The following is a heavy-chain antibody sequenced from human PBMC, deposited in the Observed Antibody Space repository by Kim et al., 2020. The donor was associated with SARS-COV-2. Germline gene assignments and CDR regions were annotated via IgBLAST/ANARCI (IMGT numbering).Heavy chain of an antibody. D-gene: IGHD6-19*01. Sequence: ARKFQGRVTMNRDTSTRTVYMELSSLRSEGTAVYYCARGTSGYYYYGMDVWGQGTTVTVSS. V-gene: IGHV1-46*01. J-gene: IGHJ6*02. CDR3: ARGTSGYYYYGMDV.